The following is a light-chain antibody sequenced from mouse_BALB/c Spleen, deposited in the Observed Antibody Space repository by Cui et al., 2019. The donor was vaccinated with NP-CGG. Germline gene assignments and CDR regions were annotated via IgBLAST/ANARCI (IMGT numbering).Light chain of an antibody. CDR2: GTN. CDR1: TGAVTTRNY. CDR3: ALWYSNHWM. Sequence: QDVVTQESALTTSPGETVTLTCRSSTGAVTTRNYANWVQEKPDHLFTGLIGGTNNRAPGVPARFSGSLIGDKAALTITGAQTEDEAIYFCALWYSNHWMFGGGTKLTVL. J-gene: IGLJ1*01. V-gene: IGLV1*01.